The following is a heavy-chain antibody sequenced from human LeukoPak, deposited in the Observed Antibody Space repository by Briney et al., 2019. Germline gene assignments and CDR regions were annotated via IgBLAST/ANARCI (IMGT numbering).Heavy chain of an antibody. CDR2: ISAHNGNT. Sequence: ASVKVSCKASGYTFTSYGISWVRQAPGQGLEWMGWISAHNGNTKNAQKIQGRVTMTTDTSTCTAYMELRSLGSDDTAVYYCARDAPDYGDYRELDYWGQGTLVTVSS. V-gene: IGHV1-18*01. D-gene: IGHD4-17*01. CDR3: ARDAPDYGDYRELDY. CDR1: GYTFTSYG. J-gene: IGHJ4*02.